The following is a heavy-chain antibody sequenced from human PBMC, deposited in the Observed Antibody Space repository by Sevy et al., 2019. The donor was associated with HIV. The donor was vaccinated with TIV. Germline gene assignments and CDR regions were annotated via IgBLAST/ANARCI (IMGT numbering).Heavy chain of an antibody. V-gene: IGHV4-34*01. J-gene: IGHJ3*02. CDR2: INHSGST. CDR1: GGSFSGYY. Sequence: SETLSLTCAVYGGSFSGYYWSWIRQPPGKGLEWIGEINHSGSTNYNPSLKSRVTISVDTSKNQFSLKLSSVTAADTAVEYCARGRAFDIWGQGKMVTVSS. CDR3: ARGRAFDI.